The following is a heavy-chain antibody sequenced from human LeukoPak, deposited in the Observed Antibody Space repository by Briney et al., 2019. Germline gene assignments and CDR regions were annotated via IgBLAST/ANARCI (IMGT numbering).Heavy chain of an antibody. J-gene: IGHJ4*02. CDR1: RFTVSSNY. CDR2: IYSGGST. D-gene: IGHD2/OR15-2a*01. V-gene: IGHV3-66*01. Sequence: GGSLRLSCAASRFTVSSNYMNWVRQAPGKGLEWVSLIYSGGSTHYADSVKGRFTISRDNSKNTLYLQMSSLRAEDTAVYLCVKDLRSDFMGVLSRYLSYWGQGTLVTVSS. CDR3: VKDLRSDFMGVLSRYLSY.